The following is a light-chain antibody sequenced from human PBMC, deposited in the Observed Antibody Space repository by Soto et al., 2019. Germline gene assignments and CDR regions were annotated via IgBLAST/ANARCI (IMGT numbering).Light chain of an antibody. Sequence: EIVMTQSPATLSVSPGERVTLSCRASQTISSNLAWYQQKPGQAPRLLIHGASTRASGVPDRFSGSGSGTDCTLTISSLQSEDFAVYYCQQYHNWPPQYTFGQGTKLQIK. CDR2: GAS. CDR3: QQYHNWPPQYT. J-gene: IGKJ2*01. CDR1: QTISSN. V-gene: IGKV3-15*01.